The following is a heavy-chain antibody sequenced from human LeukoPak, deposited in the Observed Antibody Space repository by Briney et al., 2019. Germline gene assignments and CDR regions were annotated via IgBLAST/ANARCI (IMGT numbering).Heavy chain of an antibody. CDR2: IYYSGST. J-gene: IGHJ3*02. CDR1: GGSISSYY. D-gene: IGHD3-3*01. CDR3: ARNEWLLGAFDI. V-gene: IGHV4-59*01. Sequence: SETLSLTCTVSGGSISSYYWSWIRQPPGKGLEWIGYIYYSGSTNYNPSLKSRVTISVDTSKNQFSLKLSSVTAADTAVYYCARNEWLLGAFDIWGQGTMVTVSS.